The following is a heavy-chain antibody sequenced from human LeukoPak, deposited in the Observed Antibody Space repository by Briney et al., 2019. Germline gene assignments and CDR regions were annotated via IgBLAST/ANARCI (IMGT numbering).Heavy chain of an antibody. Sequence: GGSLRLSCAASGFTVSSDYMSWVRQAPGKGLEWVSVIYSGGSTYHADSVKGRFTISRDNSKNTLYLQMNSLRDEDTAVYYCAKGPDSSGYGYYYGMVVWGQGTTVTVSS. V-gene: IGHV3-53*01. D-gene: IGHD3-22*01. CDR1: GFTVSSDY. J-gene: IGHJ6*02. CDR2: IYSGGST. CDR3: AKGPDSSGYGYYYGMVV.